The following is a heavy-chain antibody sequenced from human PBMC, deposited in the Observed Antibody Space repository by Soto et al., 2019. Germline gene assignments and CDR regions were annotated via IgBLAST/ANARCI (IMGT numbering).Heavy chain of an antibody. CDR3: AREQIAAAGPEKYYYYYYGMDV. J-gene: IGHJ6*02. Sequence: ASVKVSCKASGYTFTSYAMHWVRQAPGQRLEWMGWINAGNGNTKYSQKFQGRVTITRDTSASTAYMELSSLRSEDTAVYCRAREQIAAAGPEKYYYYYYGMDVWGQGTTVTVSS. CDR2: INAGNGNT. CDR1: GYTFTSYA. V-gene: IGHV1-3*01. D-gene: IGHD6-13*01.